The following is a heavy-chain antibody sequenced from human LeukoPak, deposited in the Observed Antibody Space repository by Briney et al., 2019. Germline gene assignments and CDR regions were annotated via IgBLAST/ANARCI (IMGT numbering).Heavy chain of an antibody. CDR1: GYTFSGYY. D-gene: IGHD5-12*01. CDR2: INPNSGGT. V-gene: IGHV1-2*02. CDR3: ATPERGYSGYDFGS. J-gene: IGHJ4*02. Sequence: ASVKVSCKASGYTFSGYYMHWVRQAPGQGLEWMGWINPNSGGTNYAQKFQGRVTMTRDTSISTAYMELSRLRSDDTAVYYCATPERGYSGYDFGSWGQGTLVTVSS.